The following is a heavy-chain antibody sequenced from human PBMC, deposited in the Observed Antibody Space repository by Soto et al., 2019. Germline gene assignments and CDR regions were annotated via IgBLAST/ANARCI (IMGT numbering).Heavy chain of an antibody. V-gene: IGHV3-48*01. J-gene: IGHJ3*02. CDR2: ISSSSSTI. Sequence: EVQLVESGGGLVQPGGSLRLSCAASGFTFSSYRMNWVRQAPGKGLEWVSYISSSSSTIYYADSVKGPFTISRDNAKNQLYLQMNSLRAEDTAVYYCARDDATIRVGALDIWGQGTMVTVSS. CDR3: ARDDATIRVGALDI. CDR1: GFTFSSYR. D-gene: IGHD1-26*01.